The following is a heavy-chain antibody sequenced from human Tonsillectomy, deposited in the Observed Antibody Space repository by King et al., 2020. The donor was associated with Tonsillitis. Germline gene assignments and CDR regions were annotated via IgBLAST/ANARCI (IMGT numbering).Heavy chain of an antibody. CDR2: IYYSGST. CDR3: AGQRVIHSYDYGMDV. J-gene: IGHJ6*04. Sequence: LQLQESGPGLVKPSETLSLTCTVSGGSISSYYWSWIRQPPGKGLEWIGYIYYSGSTKYNPSLKSRVTISVDTSKNQFSLRLSSVTAEDTAVYYCAGQRVIHSYDYGMDVWGKGSTVTDSS. V-gene: IGHV4-59*01. CDR1: GGSISSYY. D-gene: IGHD5-18*01.